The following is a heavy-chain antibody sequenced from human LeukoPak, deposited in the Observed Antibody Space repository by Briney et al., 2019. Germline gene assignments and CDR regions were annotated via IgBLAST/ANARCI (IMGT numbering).Heavy chain of an antibody. D-gene: IGHD6-13*01. CDR1: GGSISSYY. V-gene: IGHV4-34*01. J-gene: IGHJ5*02. CDR3: ARVGYSSSWYGSRSWFDP. Sequence: SEILSLTCTASGGSISSYYWSWIRQPPGKGLEWIGEINHSGSTNYNPSLKSRVTISVDTSKDQFSLKLSSVTAADTAVYYCARVGYSSSWYGSRSWFDPWGQGTLVTVSS. CDR2: INHSGST.